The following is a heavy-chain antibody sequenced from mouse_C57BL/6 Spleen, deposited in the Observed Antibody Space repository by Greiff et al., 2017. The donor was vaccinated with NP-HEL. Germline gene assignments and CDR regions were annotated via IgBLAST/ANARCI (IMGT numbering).Heavy chain of an antibody. D-gene: IGHD1-1*01. CDR3: ARGDYYGSSYDAMDY. Sequence: EVKLMESGGGLVKPGGSLKLSCAASGFTFSSYTMSWVRQTPEKRLEWVATISGGGGNTYYPDSVKGRFTISRDNAKNTLYLQMSSLRSEDTALYYCARGDYYGSSYDAMDYWGQGTSVTVSS. J-gene: IGHJ4*01. CDR1: GFTFSSYT. CDR2: ISGGGGNT. V-gene: IGHV5-9*01.